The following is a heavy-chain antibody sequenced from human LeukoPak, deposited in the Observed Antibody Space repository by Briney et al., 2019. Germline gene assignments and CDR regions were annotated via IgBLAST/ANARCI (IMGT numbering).Heavy chain of an antibody. Sequence: PGGSLRLSRAASGFTFSSYSMNWVRQAPGKGLEWVSSISSSSSYIYYADSVKGRFTISRDNAKNSLYLQMNSLRAEDTAVYYCARERKYSSGWYGAFDIWGQGTMVTVSS. J-gene: IGHJ3*02. V-gene: IGHV3-21*01. CDR2: ISSSSSYI. D-gene: IGHD6-19*01. CDR1: GFTFSSYS. CDR3: ARERKYSSGWYGAFDI.